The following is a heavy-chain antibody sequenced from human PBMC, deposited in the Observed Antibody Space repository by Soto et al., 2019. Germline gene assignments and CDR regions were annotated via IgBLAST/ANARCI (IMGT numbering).Heavy chain of an antibody. Sequence: GGSLRLSCAASGFIFSSYEMNWVRQAPGKTLEWVSYISSSGDSSYYADSVKGRFTISRDNARKSLYLQMNSLRAEDTAVYYCARVYCSTTTCHVQAFDSWGQGTLVTVSS. CDR1: GFIFSSYE. D-gene: IGHD2-2*01. CDR2: ISSSGDSS. J-gene: IGHJ4*02. CDR3: ARVYCSTTTCHVQAFDS. V-gene: IGHV3-48*03.